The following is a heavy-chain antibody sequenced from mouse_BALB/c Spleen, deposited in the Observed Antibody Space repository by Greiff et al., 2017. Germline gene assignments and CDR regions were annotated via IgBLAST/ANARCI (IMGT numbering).Heavy chain of an antibody. CDR2: ISSGGST. J-gene: IGHJ2*01. CDR1: GFTFSSYT. CDR3: ARGYGNPYYFDY. V-gene: IGHV5-6-5*01. Sequence: EVQVVESGGGLVQPGGSLKLSCAASGFTFSSYTMSWVRQTPEKRLEWVASISSGGSTYYSDSVKGRFTIARDNARNILYLQMSRLRSEDTAMYYCARGYGNPYYFDYWGQGTTLTVSS. D-gene: IGHD1-2*01.